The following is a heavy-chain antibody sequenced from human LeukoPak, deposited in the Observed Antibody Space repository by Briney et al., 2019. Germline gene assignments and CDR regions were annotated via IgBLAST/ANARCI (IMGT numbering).Heavy chain of an antibody. Sequence: GESLQISCKGSGYSFTSYWIGWVRQMPGKGLEWMGIIYPGDSDTRYSPSFQGQVTISADKSISTAYLQWSSLKASDTAMYYCARLRANWGYDYYYYMDVWGKGTTVTVSS. V-gene: IGHV5-51*01. CDR1: GYSFTSYW. CDR2: IYPGDSDT. CDR3: ARLRANWGYDYYYYMDV. D-gene: IGHD7-27*01. J-gene: IGHJ6*03.